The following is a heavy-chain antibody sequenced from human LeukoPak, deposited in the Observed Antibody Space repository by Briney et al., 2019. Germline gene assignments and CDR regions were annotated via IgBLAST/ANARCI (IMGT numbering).Heavy chain of an antibody. D-gene: IGHD3-22*01. CDR2: ISYDGSNK. CDR1: GFTFSSYG. CDR3: AKISSGHPLDY. V-gene: IGHV3-30*18. Sequence: GGSPRLSCAASGFTFSSYGMHWVRQAPGKGLEWVAVISYDGSNKYYADSVKGRFTISRDNSKNTLYLQMNSLRAEDTAVYYCAKISSGHPLDYWGQGTLVTVSS. J-gene: IGHJ4*02.